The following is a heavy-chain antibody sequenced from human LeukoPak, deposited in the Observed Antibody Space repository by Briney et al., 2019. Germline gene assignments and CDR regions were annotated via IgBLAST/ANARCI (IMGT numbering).Heavy chain of an antibody. V-gene: IGHV3-30*04. J-gene: IGHJ5*01. CDR1: GFTISSYA. D-gene: IGHD6-6*01. Sequence: PGGSLRLSCAASGFTISSYAMHWVRQAPGKGLEWVAVISYDGSNKYYPDSVKGRFTISRDNAKNSLYLQMSSLRVEDTAVYYCTRDPRHFDSCGQGTLVTVSS. CDR3: TRDPRHFDS. CDR2: ISYDGSNK.